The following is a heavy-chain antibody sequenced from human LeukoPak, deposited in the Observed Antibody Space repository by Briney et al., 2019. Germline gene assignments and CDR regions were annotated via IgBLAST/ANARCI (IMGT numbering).Heavy chain of an antibody. D-gene: IGHD6-13*01. CDR1: GGSISSGGYY. CDR3: ARGIAAAGTDYYYGMDV. V-gene: IGHV4-30-2*01. CDR2: IYHSGST. Sequence: PSETLSLTCTVSGGSISSGGYYWSWIRQPPGKGLEWIGYIYHSGSTYYNPSLKSRVTISVDRSKNQFSLKLSSVTAADTAVYYCARGIAAAGTDYYYGMDVWGQGTTVTVSS. J-gene: IGHJ6*02.